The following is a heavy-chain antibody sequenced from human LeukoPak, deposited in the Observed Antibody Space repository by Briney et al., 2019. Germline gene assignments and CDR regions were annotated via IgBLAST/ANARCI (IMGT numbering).Heavy chain of an antibody. V-gene: IGHV3-23*01. Sequence: PGGSLRLSCAASGFTFSSYGMAWVRQAPGKGLEWVSAISHTGDDTYYADSVRGRFTISRDNSKNTLYLQMNSLRAEDTAIYYCAKPPYPNDTYYWGKGTTVTVSS. CDR1: GFTFSSYG. D-gene: IGHD1-26*01. CDR2: ISHTGDDT. J-gene: IGHJ6*04. CDR3: AKPPYPNDTYY.